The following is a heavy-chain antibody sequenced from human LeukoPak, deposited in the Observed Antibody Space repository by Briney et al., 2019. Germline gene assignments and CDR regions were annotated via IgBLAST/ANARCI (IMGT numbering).Heavy chain of an antibody. D-gene: IGHD6-19*01. V-gene: IGHV1-18*04. CDR3: ARGGGGWFPDYYYGMDV. Sequence: GASVKVSCKASGYIFTNFYLHWMRQAPGQGLEWMGWISAYNGNTNYAQKLQGRVTMTTDTSTSTAYMELRSLRSDDTAVYYCARGGGGWFPDYYYGMDVWGQGTTVTVSS. CDR2: ISAYNGNT. CDR1: GYIFTNFY. J-gene: IGHJ6*02.